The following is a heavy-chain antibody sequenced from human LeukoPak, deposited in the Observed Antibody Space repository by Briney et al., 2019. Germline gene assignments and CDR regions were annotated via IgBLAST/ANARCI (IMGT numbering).Heavy chain of an antibody. Sequence: GGSLRLSCAASGFSFSNYAMNWVRQAPGKGLEWVSAISGGDNSTYYADSVRGRFTIYRDNCKNSLHLQMNRLRAEDTAVYYCAKNTRYCSGTTCYYYYGLDVWGQGTTVTVSS. D-gene: IGHD2-15*01. CDR3: AKNTRYCSGTTCYYYYGLDV. J-gene: IGHJ6*02. CDR1: GFSFSNYA. V-gene: IGHV3-23*01. CDR2: ISGGDNST.